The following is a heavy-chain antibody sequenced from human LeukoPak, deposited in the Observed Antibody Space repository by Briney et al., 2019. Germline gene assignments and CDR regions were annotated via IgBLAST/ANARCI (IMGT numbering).Heavy chain of an antibody. CDR3: ARYSGIILVRGVRFRENDHYDMDV. V-gene: IGHV1-18*04. J-gene: IGHJ6*04. CDR2: ITSYNDNT. D-gene: IGHD3-10*01. Sequence: ASVQVSFKASGFPFPNYGISWVRPAPGQGPEWMRWITSYNDNTNYPESLKDRATITTDTSTNTAYMELRSLRSDDTAVYYCARYSGIILVRGVRFRENDHYDMDVWGKGTTVTVSS. CDR1: GFPFPNYG.